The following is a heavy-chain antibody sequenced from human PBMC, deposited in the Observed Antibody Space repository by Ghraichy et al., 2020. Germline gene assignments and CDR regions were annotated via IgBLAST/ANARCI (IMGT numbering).Heavy chain of an antibody. J-gene: IGHJ4*02. CDR3: ARAHGDSGGFDY. CDR2: IYYSGST. V-gene: IGHV4-30-4*01. Sequence: SETLSLTCTVSGGSISSGDYYWSWIRQPPGKGLEWIGYIYYSGSTYYNPSLKSRVTISVDTSKNQFSLKLSSVTAADTAVYYCARAHGDSGGFDYWGQGTLVTVSS. D-gene: IGHD4-17*01. CDR1: GGSISSGDYY.